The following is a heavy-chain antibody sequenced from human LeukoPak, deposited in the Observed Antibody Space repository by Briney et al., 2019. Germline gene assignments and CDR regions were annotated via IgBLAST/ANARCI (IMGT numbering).Heavy chain of an antibody. CDR2: ISGSGGST. D-gene: IGHD6-6*01. V-gene: IGHV3-23*01. CDR3: ARHRSSWLIDY. CDR1: GFTFSSYA. J-gene: IGHJ4*02. Sequence: GGSLRLSCAASGFTFSSYAMSWVRLAPGKGLEWVSAISGSGGSTYYADSVKGRFTISRDNSKNTLYLQMNSLRAEDTAVYYCARHRSSWLIDYWGQGTLVTVSS.